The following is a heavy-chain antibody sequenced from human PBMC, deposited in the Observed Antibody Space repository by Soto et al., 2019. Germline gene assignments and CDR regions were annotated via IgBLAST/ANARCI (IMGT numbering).Heavy chain of an antibody. D-gene: IGHD3-16*02. CDR2: ISGSGGST. V-gene: IGHV3-23*01. J-gene: IGHJ3*02. Sequence: RRLSCAASGFTFSSYAMSWVRQAPGKGLEWVSAISGSGGSTYYADSVKGRFTISRDNSKNTLYLQMNSLRAEDTAVYYCAKVRAGTTSSGVWGSYRSPGAFDIWGQGTMVTV. CDR1: GFTFSSYA. CDR3: AKVRAGTTSSGVWGSYRSPGAFDI.